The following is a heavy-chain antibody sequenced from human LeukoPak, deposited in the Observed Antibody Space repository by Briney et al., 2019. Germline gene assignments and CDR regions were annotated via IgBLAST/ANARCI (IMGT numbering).Heavy chain of an antibody. CDR2: ISSSSSYI. V-gene: IGHV3-11*06. Sequence: PGGSLRLSCAASGFTFSDYYMSWIRQAPGKGLEWVSSISSSSSYIYYADSVKGRFTISRDNAKNSLYLQMNSLRAEDTAVYYCARDASGSYWGDYYYYYMDVWGKGTTVTVSS. CDR3: ARDASGSYWGDYYYYYMDV. CDR1: GFTFSDYY. J-gene: IGHJ6*03. D-gene: IGHD1-26*01.